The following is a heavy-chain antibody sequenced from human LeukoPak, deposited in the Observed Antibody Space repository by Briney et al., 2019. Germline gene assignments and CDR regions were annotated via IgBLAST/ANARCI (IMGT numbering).Heavy chain of an antibody. J-gene: IGHJ4*02. CDR1: GGSISSFY. Sequence: SETLSLTCTVSGGSISSFYWSWLRQPPGKELEGMGYIYYSGSTYYNPSLKSRVTISVDTSKNQFSLKLSSVSAADTAVYYCARGDEESQQLVGHWAIDYWGQGTLVTVSS. V-gene: IGHV4-59*08. CDR3: ARGDEESQQLVGHWAIDY. D-gene: IGHD6-13*01. CDR2: IYYSGST.